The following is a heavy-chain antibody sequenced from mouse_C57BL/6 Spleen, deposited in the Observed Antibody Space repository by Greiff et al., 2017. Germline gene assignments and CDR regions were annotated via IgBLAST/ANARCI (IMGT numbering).Heavy chain of an antibody. J-gene: IGHJ2*01. CDR2: INPYNGGT. CDR1: GYTFTDYY. CDR3: ARFPYSHRYYLDY. Sequence: EVQLQQSGPVLVKPGASVKMSCKASGYTFTDYYMNWVKQSHGQSLEWIGVINPYNGGTSYNQKFKGKATLTVDKSSSTDYMELNSLTSEDSAVYYCARFPYSHRYYLDYWGQGTTLTVSS. D-gene: IGHD2-12*01. V-gene: IGHV1-19*01.